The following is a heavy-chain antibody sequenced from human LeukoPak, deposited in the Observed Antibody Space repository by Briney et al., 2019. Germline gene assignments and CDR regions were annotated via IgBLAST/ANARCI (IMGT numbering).Heavy chain of an antibody. D-gene: IGHD1-14*01. CDR3: ARPSGNAFDI. Sequence: GGSLRLACAAAGFTFSSYEMNWVRQAPGKGLGWVSYISSSGSTIYYADSGKGRFTIYRDNAKSSLYLQMNSLRAEDTAVYYCARPSGNAFDIWGHGTMVTVSS. CDR1: GFTFSSYE. V-gene: IGHV3-48*03. J-gene: IGHJ3*02. CDR2: ISSSGSTI.